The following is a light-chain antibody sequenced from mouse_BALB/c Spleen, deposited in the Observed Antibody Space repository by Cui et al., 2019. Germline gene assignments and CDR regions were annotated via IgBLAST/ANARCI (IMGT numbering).Light chain of an antibody. CDR3: QNDYSYPYT. CDR2: WAS. CDR1: QSLLNSGNQKNY. Sequence: DIVMTQSPPSLTVTAGEKVTMSCKSSQSLLNSGNQKNYLTWYQQKPGQPPKLLIYWASTRESGVPDRFTGSGSGTDFTLTISSVQAEDLAVYYCQNDYSYPYTFGGGTKLEIK. V-gene: IGKV8-19*01. J-gene: IGKJ2*01.